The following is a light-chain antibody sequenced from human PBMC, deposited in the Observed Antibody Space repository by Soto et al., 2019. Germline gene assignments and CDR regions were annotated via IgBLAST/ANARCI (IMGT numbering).Light chain of an antibody. V-gene: IGKV3-11*01. CDR2: GAS. CDR1: QSVSSS. Sequence: EIVLTQSPATLSLSPGERATLSCRASQSVSSSLAWYQQKPGQAPRLLINGASNGAAGIPARFSGTGSGTDFTLTISSLEPDDVAVYYCQQRYNWPLTFGGGTKVEIK. J-gene: IGKJ4*01. CDR3: QQRYNWPLT.